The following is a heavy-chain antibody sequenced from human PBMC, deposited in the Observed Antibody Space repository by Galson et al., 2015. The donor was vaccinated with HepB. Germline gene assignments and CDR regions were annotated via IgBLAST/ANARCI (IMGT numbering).Heavy chain of an antibody. Sequence: SVKVSCKASGYTFSGYYMHWVRQAPGQGLEWMGRVNPKNDGTNYAQKFQGRVTMTSDTSISTAYMELGRLRSDDTGIYYYAHGAVFGVINGSYNSDMDVWGQGTTVTVSS. CDR1: GYTFSGYY. J-gene: IGHJ6*02. D-gene: IGHD3-3*01. CDR2: VNPKNDGT. CDR3: AHGAVFGVINGSYNSDMDV. V-gene: IGHV1-2*05.